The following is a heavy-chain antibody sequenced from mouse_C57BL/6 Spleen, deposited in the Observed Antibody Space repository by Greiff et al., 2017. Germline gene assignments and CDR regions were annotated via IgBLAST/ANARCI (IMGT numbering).Heavy chain of an antibody. V-gene: IGHV5-17*01. CDR1: GFTFSDYG. Sequence: EVKLVESGGGLVKPGGSLKLSCAASGFTFSDYGMHWFRQAPEKGLEWVAYISSGSSTIYYADTVKGRFTISRDNAKNTLFLQMTSLRSEDTAMYYCARDIRYYFDYWGQGTTLTVSS. CDR2: ISSGSSTI. CDR3: ARDIRYYFDY. J-gene: IGHJ2*01.